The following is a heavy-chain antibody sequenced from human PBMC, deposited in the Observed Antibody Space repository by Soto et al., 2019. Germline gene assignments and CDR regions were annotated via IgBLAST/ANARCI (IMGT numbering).Heavy chain of an antibody. J-gene: IGHJ6*02. CDR1: GGSFSGYY. V-gene: IGHV4-34*01. CDR3: GREARAYYYGSGSYGSYYYCMDV. D-gene: IGHD3-10*01. CDR2: INHSGST. Sequence: TLSLTCAVYGGSFSGYYWSWIRQPPGKGLEWIGEINHSGSTNYNPSLKSRVPISVDTSKNQFSLKLSSVTAADTAVYYCGREARAYYYGSGSYGSYYYCMDVWGQGTTVTVSS.